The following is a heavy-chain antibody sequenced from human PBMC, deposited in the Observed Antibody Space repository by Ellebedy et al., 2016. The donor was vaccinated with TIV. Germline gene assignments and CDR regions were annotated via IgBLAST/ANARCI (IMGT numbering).Heavy chain of an antibody. V-gene: IGHV3-30-3*01. Sequence: GESLKISCIASGFTFSSYAMHWVRQAPGKGLEWVAVISYDVNNKYNADSVKGRFTISRDNSQNTLYLQMNSLRAEDTAVYYCAKDLAAGTTLRLDYWGQGTLVTVSS. J-gene: IGHJ4*02. CDR1: GFTFSSYA. D-gene: IGHD1-1*01. CDR2: ISYDVNNK. CDR3: AKDLAAGTTLRLDY.